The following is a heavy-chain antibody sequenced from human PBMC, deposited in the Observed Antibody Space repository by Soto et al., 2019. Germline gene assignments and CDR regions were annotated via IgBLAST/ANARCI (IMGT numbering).Heavy chain of an antibody. J-gene: IGHJ6*02. D-gene: IGHD2-8*02. CDR3: ARGECDIVLPGATITCYSMDV. CDR2: MNPNSGNT. Sequence: QVQLVQSGAEVKKPGASVKVSCKASGYTFTSYDIIWVRQATGQGLEWMGWMNPNSGNTGYAQKFQGRVTMTRKTSIRTAYMELSSLRSEDTAVYYCARGECDIVLPGATITCYSMDVWGQGTTVTVSS. V-gene: IGHV1-8*01. CDR1: GYTFTSYD.